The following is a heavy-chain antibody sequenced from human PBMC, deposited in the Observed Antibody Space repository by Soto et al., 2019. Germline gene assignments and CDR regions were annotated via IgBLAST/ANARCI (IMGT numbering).Heavy chain of an antibody. D-gene: IGHD5-12*01. V-gene: IGHV4-39*01. CDR3: ARRPKGYGGYPVGYFDY. CDR2: IYYSGST. J-gene: IGHJ4*02. Sequence: SETLSLTCTVSGGSISSSSYYWGWIRQPPGKGLEWIGSIYYSGSTYYNPSLKSRVTISVDTSKNQFSLKLSSVTAADTAVYYCARRPKGYGGYPVGYFDYWGQGTLVTVSS. CDR1: GGSISSSSYY.